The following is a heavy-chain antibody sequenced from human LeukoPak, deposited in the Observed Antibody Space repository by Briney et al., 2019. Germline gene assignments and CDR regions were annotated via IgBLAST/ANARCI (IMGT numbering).Heavy chain of an antibody. J-gene: IGHJ3*02. CDR1: GFTFSSYW. Sequence: RAGGSLRLSCAASGFTFSSYWMTWVRQAPGKGLEWVANLKEDGSERYYVDSVKGRFTISRDNAKNSLYLQMNSLRAEDTAVYYCARVWGVRTTLGVFESWGQGTMGTVSS. CDR3: ARVWGVRTTLGVFES. CDR2: LKEDGSER. V-gene: IGHV3-7*02. D-gene: IGHD4/OR15-4a*01.